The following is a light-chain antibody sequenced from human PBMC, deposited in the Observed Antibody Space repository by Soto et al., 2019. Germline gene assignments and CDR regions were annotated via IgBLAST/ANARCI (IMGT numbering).Light chain of an antibody. Sequence: QPVLTQSSSASGSLGSSVKLTCTLSSGHSSYIIAWHQQQPGKAPRYLMKLEGSGSYNKGSGVPDRLSGSSSGADRYLTVSNLQSEDEADYYCETWDSSTRVFGGGTKLTVL. V-gene: IGLV4-60*03. CDR1: SGHSSYI. J-gene: IGLJ3*02. CDR2: LEGSGSY. CDR3: ETWDSSTRV.